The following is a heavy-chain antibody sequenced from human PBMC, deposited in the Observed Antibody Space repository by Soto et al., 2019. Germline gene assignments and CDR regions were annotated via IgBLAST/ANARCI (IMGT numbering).Heavy chain of an antibody. D-gene: IGHD2-15*01. V-gene: IGHV4-31*03. CDR3: ARVRDSFGLDV. CDR2: IHYRGST. CDR1: GGSITGAYY. Sequence: QVQLQESGPGLVKSSETLSLTCNVSGGSITGAYYWNWIRQHPGKGLEWIGSIHYRGSTYYNPSLKSRITIPLDRSNNQFSLKLSSVTAADTAVYYCARVRDSFGLDVWGQGTTVTVSS. J-gene: IGHJ6*02.